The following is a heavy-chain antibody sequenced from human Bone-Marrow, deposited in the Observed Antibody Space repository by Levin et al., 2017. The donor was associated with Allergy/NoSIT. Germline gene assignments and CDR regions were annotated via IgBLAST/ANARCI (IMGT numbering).Heavy chain of an antibody. CDR2: VNTNTGNP. CDR1: GYTFSNYA. V-gene: IGHV7-4-1*02. J-gene: IGHJ4*02. Sequence: AASVKVSCKASGYTFSNYAINWVRQAPGQGLEWMGWVNTNTGNPTYAQVFTGRFVFSSDTSVSTAFLQISNLKTEDTAVYFCAREGDDYCGSGGYYKPLGYWGQGALVTVSS. D-gene: IGHD3-10*01. CDR3: AREGDDYCGSGGYYKPLGY.